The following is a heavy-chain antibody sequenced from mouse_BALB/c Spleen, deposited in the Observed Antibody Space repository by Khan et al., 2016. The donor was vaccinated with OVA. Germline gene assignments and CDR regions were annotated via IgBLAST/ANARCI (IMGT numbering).Heavy chain of an antibody. Sequence: EVQLVESGPGLVKPSQTVSLTCTVTGISITTGNYRWSWIRPFPGNKLEWIGNIYYSGTITYNPSLTSRTTITRDTSKSQFFLEMNSLTAEDTATYCCARDYGSLYWYFDVWGAGTTVTVSS. CDR1: GISITTGNYR. D-gene: IGHD1-1*01. J-gene: IGHJ1*01. CDR2: IYYSGTI. CDR3: ARDYGSLYWYFDV. V-gene: IGHV3-5*02.